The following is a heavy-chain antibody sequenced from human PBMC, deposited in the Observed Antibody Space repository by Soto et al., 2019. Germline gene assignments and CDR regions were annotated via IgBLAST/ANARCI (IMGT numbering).Heavy chain of an antibody. V-gene: IGHV3-23*01. Sequence: DVQVLESGGGLVQPGGSLRLSCAPSGFTFSVSDMTWVRQAPGKGLEWVSSISTSGDAAYYADSVKGRFTISRDNSKNTLYLQMTSRRAEDTAVYYCAKLVPQPHFDSWGRGGLVSASS. CDR2: ISTSGDAA. CDR3: AKLVPQPHFDS. D-gene: IGHD2-8*01. J-gene: IGHJ4*02. CDR1: GFTFSVSD.